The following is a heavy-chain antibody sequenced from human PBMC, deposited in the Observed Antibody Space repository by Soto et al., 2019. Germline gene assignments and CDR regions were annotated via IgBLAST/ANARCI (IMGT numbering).Heavy chain of an antibody. Sequence: QTLSLTCVISGDTVSSNSAAWNWIRQSPSRGLEWLGRTYYRSSWYDDYAISVKSRVSINPDTSKNQFSLQLNSVTPEDTAVYYSARELGVEVGYVSWGHGTLVTVSS. J-gene: IGHJ5*01. CDR3: ARELGVEVGYVS. CDR1: GDTVSSNSAA. CDR2: TYYRSSWYD. D-gene: IGHD2-15*01. V-gene: IGHV6-1*01.